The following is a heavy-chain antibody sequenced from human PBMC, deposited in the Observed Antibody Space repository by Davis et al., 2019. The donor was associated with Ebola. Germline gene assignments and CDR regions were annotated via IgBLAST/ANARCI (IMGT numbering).Heavy chain of an antibody. D-gene: IGHD1-14*01. CDR2: INTVNGDT. CDR3: ARDWLTSGGTIYYFDS. Sequence: ASVKVSCKTSGYTFTSHAIHWVRQAPGQSLEWMAWINTVNGDTKYSEMLQGRVTITRDTSANTVYMEVSSLRSEATAVYYCARDWLTSGGTIYYFDSWGQGTLVAVS. CDR1: GYTFTSHA. V-gene: IGHV1-3*04. J-gene: IGHJ4*02.